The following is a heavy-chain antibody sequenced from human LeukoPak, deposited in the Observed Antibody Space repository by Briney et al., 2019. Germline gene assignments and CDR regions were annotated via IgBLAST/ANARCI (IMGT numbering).Heavy chain of an antibody. V-gene: IGHV1-46*01. CDR1: GYTFTSYF. Sequence: ASVKVSCKASGYTFTSYFMHWMRQAPGQGLEWMGIINVSGGTTSYTQKFQGRVTMTRDTSTSTVYMELSSLRSEDTAVCYCARPYGGLAYFDYWGQGTLVTVSS. D-gene: IGHD4/OR15-4a*01. J-gene: IGHJ4*02. CDR2: INVSGGTT. CDR3: ARPYGGLAYFDY.